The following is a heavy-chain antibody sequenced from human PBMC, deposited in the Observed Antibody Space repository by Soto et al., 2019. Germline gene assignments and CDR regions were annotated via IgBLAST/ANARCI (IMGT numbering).Heavy chain of an antibody. CDR1: GFTFRSYA. D-gene: IGHD3-3*01. CDR3: ARDPGGTDFAESTYYFDY. V-gene: IGHV3-30-3*01. Sequence: QVQLVESGGGVVQPGRSLRLSCAASGFTFRSYAMHWVRQAPGKGLEWVAVISYDGSNKYYADSVKGRFTISRDNSKNTLYLQMNRLRAEDTAVYYCARDPGGTDFAESTYYFDYWGQGTLVTVSS. J-gene: IGHJ4*02. CDR2: ISYDGSNK.